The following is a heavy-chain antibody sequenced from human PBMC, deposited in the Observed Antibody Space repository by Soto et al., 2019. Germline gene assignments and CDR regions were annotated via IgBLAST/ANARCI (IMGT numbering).Heavy chain of an antibody. CDR1: GGSISSGGYS. D-gene: IGHD5-18*01. J-gene: IGHJ4*02. Sequence: SETLSLTXAVSGGSISSGGYSWSWIRQPPGKGLEWIVYIFHSGSTYYNPSLKSRVTISVDRSKNQFSLKLSSVTAADTAVYYCASGYSYGPFDYWGQGTLVTVSS. V-gene: IGHV4-30-2*01. CDR2: IFHSGST. CDR3: ASGYSYGPFDY.